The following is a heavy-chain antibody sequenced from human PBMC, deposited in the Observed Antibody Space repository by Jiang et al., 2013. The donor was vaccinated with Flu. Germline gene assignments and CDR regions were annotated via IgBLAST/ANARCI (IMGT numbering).Heavy chain of an antibody. D-gene: IGHD5-24*01. J-gene: IGHJ6*02. V-gene: IGHV4-34*01. Sequence: LLKPSETLSLTCAVYGESFSGYYWSWIRQTPGKGLEWIGEINHDGRTYYNPSLKSRATISIDTSKNQFSLRLTSVTAADTAVYYCTKGGVREGRYYYYYGVDVWGQGTTVTVSS. CDR3: TKGGVREGRYYYYYGVDV. CDR1: GESFSGYY. CDR2: INHDGRT.